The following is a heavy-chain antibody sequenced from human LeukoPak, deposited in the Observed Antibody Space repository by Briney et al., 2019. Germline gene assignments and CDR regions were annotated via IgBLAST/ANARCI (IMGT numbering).Heavy chain of an antibody. Sequence: GGSLRLSCAASGFTFSSYGMHWVRQAPGKGLEWVAFIRYDGSNKYYADSVKGRFTISRDNSKNTLYLQMNSLRAEDTAVYYCASSRGYSSSGAFDIWGQGTMVTVSS. D-gene: IGHD6-13*01. CDR2: IRYDGSNK. CDR1: GFTFSSYG. V-gene: IGHV3-30*02. CDR3: ASSRGYSSSGAFDI. J-gene: IGHJ3*02.